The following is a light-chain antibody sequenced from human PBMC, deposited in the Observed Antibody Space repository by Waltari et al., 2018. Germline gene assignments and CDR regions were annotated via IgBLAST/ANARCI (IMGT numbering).Light chain of an antibody. CDR2: ECS. CDR1: SSAVGSDTL. J-gene: IGLJ3*02. Sequence: QSALTQPATVSASARQSITNSRTGPSSAVGSDTLVSSYQQHPCKAPKLMIYECSKRPSGVSNRFSGSKSGNTASLTISVLQAEDEADYYCCSYAGSSTFAVFGGGTKLTVL. V-gene: IGLV2-23*03. CDR3: CSYAGSSTFAV.